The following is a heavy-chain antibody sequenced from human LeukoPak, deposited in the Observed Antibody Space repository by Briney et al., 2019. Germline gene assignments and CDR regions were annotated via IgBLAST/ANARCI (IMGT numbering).Heavy chain of an antibody. D-gene: IGHD2-15*01. CDR2: IYYSGST. V-gene: IGHV4-59*01. CDR3: ARDSSGYCSGGSCLQNWFDP. J-gene: IGHJ5*02. Sequence: SETLSLTCTVSGGSISSYYWSWIRQPPGKGLEWIGYIYYSGSTNYNPSLKSRVTISVDTSKNQFSLKLSSVTAADTAVYYCARDSSGYCSGGSCLQNWFDPWGQGTLVTVP. CDR1: GGSISSYY.